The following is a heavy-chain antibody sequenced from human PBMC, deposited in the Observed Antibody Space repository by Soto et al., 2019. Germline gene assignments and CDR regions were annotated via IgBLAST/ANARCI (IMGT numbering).Heavy chain of an antibody. CDR2: IKSKTDGGTT. Sequence: GGSLRLSCAASGFTFSNAWMNWVRQAPGKGLEWVGRIKSKTDGGTTDYAAPVKGRFTISRDDSKNTLYLQMNSLKTEDTAVYYCTTESQYYYDSSGYYYVDYWGQGTLVTVSS. CDR3: TTESQYYYDSSGYYYVDY. D-gene: IGHD3-22*01. CDR1: GFTFSNAW. J-gene: IGHJ4*02. V-gene: IGHV3-15*07.